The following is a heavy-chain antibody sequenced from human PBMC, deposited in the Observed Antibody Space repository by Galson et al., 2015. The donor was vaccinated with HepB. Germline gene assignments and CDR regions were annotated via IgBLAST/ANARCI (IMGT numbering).Heavy chain of an antibody. Sequence: SLRLSCAASGFTFSSYGMHWVRQAPGKGLEWVAVTRYDGSNKDYADSVKGRFTISRDNSKNTLYLQMNSLRAEDTAVYYCAREDKSGVALSYYYYYYMDVWGKGTTVTVSS. D-gene: IGHD3-3*01. J-gene: IGHJ6*03. CDR1: GFTFSSYG. CDR2: TRYDGSNK. CDR3: AREDKSGVALSYYYYYYMDV. V-gene: IGHV3-33*01.